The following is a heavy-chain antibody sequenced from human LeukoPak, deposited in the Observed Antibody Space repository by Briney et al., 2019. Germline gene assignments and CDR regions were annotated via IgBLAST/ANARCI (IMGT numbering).Heavy chain of an antibody. CDR1: GGSISSYY. J-gene: IGHJ4*02. V-gene: IGHV4-59*01. CDR3: ARGYYDFSS. CDR2: IYYSGST. Sequence: SETLSPTCTVSGGSISSYYWSWIRQPPGKGLEWIGYIYYSGSTNYNPSLKSRVTISVDTSKNQFSLKLSSVTAADTAVYYCARGYYDFSSWGQGTLVTVSS. D-gene: IGHD3-3*01.